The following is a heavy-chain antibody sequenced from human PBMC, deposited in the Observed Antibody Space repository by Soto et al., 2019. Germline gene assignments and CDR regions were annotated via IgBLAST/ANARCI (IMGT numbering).Heavy chain of an antibody. Sequence: GGSLRLSCAASGFTFSSYWMSWVRQAPGKGLEWVANIKQDGSEKYYVDSVKGRFTISRDNAKNSLYLQMNSLRAEDTAVYYCARDSRRPITVTYYYYYGMDVWGQGTTVTVSS. D-gene: IGHD4-4*01. CDR1: GFTFSSYW. V-gene: IGHV3-7*05. CDR2: IKQDGSEK. CDR3: ARDSRRPITVTYYYYYGMDV. J-gene: IGHJ6*02.